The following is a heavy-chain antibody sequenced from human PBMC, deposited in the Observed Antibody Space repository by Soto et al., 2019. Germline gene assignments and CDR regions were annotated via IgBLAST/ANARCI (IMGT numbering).Heavy chain of an antibody. J-gene: IGHJ2*01. CDR3: ARDFPYCSGGRCYQMNDL. Sequence: QVQLQESGPGLVKPSETLSLTCTVSGGSISSYYWSWIRQPPGKGLEWIGYTYYNGSTNYNPSLPSRVTISVDTSKNQFSLKLSSVTAADTAVYYCARDFPYCSGGRCYQMNDLWGRGTLVTVSS. CDR1: GGSISSYY. D-gene: IGHD2-15*01. CDR2: TYYNGST. V-gene: IGHV4-59*01.